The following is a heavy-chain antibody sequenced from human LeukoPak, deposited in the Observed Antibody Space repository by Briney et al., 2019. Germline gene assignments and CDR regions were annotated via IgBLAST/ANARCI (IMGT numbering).Heavy chain of an antibody. D-gene: IGHD6-19*01. J-gene: IGHJ4*02. V-gene: IGHV3-23*01. Sequence: GGSLRLSCAASGFSFSNYGMNWVRQAPGKGLEWVSGIIGSGGTTYYAESVKGRFTISRDNSKNTLDLQMNSLRAEDTAVYYCARDMETVAGNDYWGQGTLVTVSS. CDR2: IIGSGGTT. CDR1: GFSFSNYG. CDR3: ARDMETVAGNDY.